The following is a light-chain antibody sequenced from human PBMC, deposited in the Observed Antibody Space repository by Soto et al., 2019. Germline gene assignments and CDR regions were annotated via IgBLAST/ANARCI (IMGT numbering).Light chain of an antibody. CDR1: QSISSW. J-gene: IGKJ5*01. Sequence: DIQMAQSPSTLSASVGVRVTITCRASQSISSWLAWYQQKPGKAPKLLIYDASSLESGVPSRFSGSGSGTEFTLTISSLQPDDFATYDCQQYNSYLITFGQGTRLEIK. CDR2: DAS. CDR3: QQYNSYLIT. V-gene: IGKV1-5*01.